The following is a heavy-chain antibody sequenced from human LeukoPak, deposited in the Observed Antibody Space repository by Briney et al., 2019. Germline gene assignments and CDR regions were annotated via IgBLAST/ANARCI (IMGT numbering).Heavy chain of an antibody. CDR2: ISGGGTGT. Sequence: GSLRLSCAASGFTFSTYAMSWVRQAPGKGLEWVSAISGGGTGTYYADSVKGRFTISRDNSKNTLYLQMKRLRAEDTAVYHCAKDSIAAAGNVNYFDYWGQGTLVTVSS. D-gene: IGHD6-13*01. CDR1: GFTFSTYA. V-gene: IGHV3-23*01. J-gene: IGHJ4*02. CDR3: AKDSIAAAGNVNYFDY.